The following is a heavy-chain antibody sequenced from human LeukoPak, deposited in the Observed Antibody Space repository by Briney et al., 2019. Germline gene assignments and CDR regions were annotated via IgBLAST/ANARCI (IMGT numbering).Heavy chain of an antibody. CDR1: GFTFSSYP. D-gene: IGHD6-13*01. V-gene: IGHV3-64*02. CDR3: ARDYSSSWSNWFDP. J-gene: IGHJ5*02. Sequence: GGSLRLSCTASGFTFSSYPMHWVRQAPGKGLEYVSGISGNGVSTYYADSVKGRFTISRDNSKNTLYLQMGSLRAEDMAVYYCARDYSSSWSNWFDPWGQGTLVNVSS. CDR2: ISGNGVST.